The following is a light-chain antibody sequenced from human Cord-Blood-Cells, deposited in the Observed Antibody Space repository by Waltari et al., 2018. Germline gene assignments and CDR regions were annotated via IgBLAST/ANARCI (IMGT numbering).Light chain of an antibody. CDR3: QRSYSTPRT. CDR2: AAS. CDR1: QSISSY. J-gene: IGKJ4*01. Sequence: IQMTQSLSSLSASVGDRVSITCRASQSISSYLNWYQQKPGKAPKLLIYAASRLQSGVPSRFSGSGSGTEFTLSISSLQPEDFATYYCQRSYSTPRTFGGGTKVEIK. V-gene: IGKV1-39*01.